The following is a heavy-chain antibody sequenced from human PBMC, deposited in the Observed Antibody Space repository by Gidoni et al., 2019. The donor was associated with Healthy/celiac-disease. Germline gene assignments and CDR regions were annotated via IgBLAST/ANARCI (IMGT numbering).Heavy chain of an antibody. V-gene: IGHV3-30-3*01. CDR2: ISYDGSNK. CDR3: ARDENGAMDV. D-gene: IGHD2-8*01. CDR1: GFTFSSYA. J-gene: IGHJ6*02. Sequence: QVQLVESGGGVVQPGRSLRLSCAASGFTFSSYAMHWVRQAPGKGLEWVAVISYDGSNKYYADSVKGRVTISRDNSKNTLYLQMNSLRAEDTAVYYCARDENGAMDVWGQGTTVTVSS.